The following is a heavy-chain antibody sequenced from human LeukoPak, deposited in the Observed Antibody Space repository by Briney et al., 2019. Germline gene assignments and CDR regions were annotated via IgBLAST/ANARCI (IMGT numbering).Heavy chain of an antibody. D-gene: IGHD6-19*01. CDR3: AREQISGWYDY. CDR1: GFTFSSYA. J-gene: IGHJ4*02. Sequence: PGGSLRLSCAASGFTFSSYAMHWVRQAPGKGLEWVAVISYDGSNKYYADSVKGRFTISRDNSKNTLYLQMNSLRAEDTAVYYCAREQISGWYDYWGQGTLVTVSS. CDR2: ISYDGSNK. V-gene: IGHV3-30-3*01.